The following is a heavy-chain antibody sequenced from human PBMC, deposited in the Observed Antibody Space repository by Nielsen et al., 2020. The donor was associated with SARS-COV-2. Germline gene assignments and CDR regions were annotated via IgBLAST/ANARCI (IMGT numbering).Heavy chain of an antibody. Sequence: WVRQAPGQGLEWMGGITPMLDTTNYAQKFQGRVTIDADESTGTVYMELSSLRGDDTAVHYCARAFMGSVQGLIISYYYMDVWGKGTTVTVSS. V-gene: IGHV1-69*01. D-gene: IGHD3-10*01. J-gene: IGHJ6*03. CDR3: ARAFMGSVQGLIISYYYMDV. CDR2: ITPMLDTT.